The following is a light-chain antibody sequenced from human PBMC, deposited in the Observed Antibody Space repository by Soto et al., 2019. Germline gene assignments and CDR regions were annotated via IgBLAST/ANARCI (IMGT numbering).Light chain of an antibody. V-gene: IGKV1-33*01. CDR1: QDISSY. CDR3: QQFDNFPLT. CDR2: DAA. J-gene: IGKJ4*01. Sequence: DIQMTQSPPSLSASVGDRVTITCQASQDISSYLNWYQQKPGEAPKLLIYDAANLQPGVPSRISGGGSGTYFTFIISSLQPEDIATYYCQQFDNFPLTFGGGTKVEIK.